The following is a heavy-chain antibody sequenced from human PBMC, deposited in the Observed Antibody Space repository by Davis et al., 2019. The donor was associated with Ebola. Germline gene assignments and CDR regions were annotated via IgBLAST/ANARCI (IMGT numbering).Heavy chain of an antibody. V-gene: IGHV4-34*01. CDR1: GGSFSGYY. CDR3: ARGSAGYYDSSGYYSGGYYFDY. CDR2: INHSGST. J-gene: IGHJ4*02. D-gene: IGHD3-22*01. Sequence: PSETLSLTCAVYGGSFSGYYWSGIRQPPGKGLEWIGEINHSGSTNYNPSLKSRVTISVDTSKNQFSLKLSSVTAADTAVYYCARGSAGYYDSSGYYSGGYYFDYWGQGTLVTDSS.